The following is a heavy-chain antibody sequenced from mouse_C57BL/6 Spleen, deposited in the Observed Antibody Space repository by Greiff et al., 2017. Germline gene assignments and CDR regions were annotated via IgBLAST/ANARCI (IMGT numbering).Heavy chain of an antibody. V-gene: IGHV1-59*01. CDR1: GYTFTSYW. Sequence: VQLQQSGAELVRPGTSVKLSCKASGYTFTSYWMHWVKQRPGQGLGWIGVIDPSDSYTNYNQKFKGKATLTVDTSSSTAYMQLSSLTSEDSAVYYCARELGHYFDYWGQGTTLTVSS. CDR3: ARELGHYFDY. D-gene: IGHD4-1*01. CDR2: IDPSDSYT. J-gene: IGHJ2*01.